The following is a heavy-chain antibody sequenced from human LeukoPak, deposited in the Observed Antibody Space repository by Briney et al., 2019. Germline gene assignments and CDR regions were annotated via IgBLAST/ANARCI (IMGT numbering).Heavy chain of an antibody. CDR1: QFTFSRFA. CDR3: AKHLGSHSFLFYYMDV. V-gene: IGHV3-23*01. CDR2: LSGSGTAT. Sequence: GGSLRLSCEASQFTFSRFAMSWIRQAPGTGLEGVSTLSGSGTATYYADSVKGRFTTSRDNSKDTLYLQMDNLRADDTAVYYCAKHLGSHSFLFYYMDVWGTGTSVIVS. D-gene: IGHD2/OR15-2a*01. J-gene: IGHJ6*03.